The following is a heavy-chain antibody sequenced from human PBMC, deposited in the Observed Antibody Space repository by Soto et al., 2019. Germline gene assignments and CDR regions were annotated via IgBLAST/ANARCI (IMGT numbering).Heavy chain of an antibody. Sequence: QVQLQESGPGLVKPSQTLSLTCTVSGGSISSGGYYWSWIRQHPGKGLEWIGYIYYSGSTYYNPSVKIRLSIAADTPQNQFPLKLSFVTTEDTAVYHCGQGGVGSGDYYYYGMDVWGQGTTVTVSS. V-gene: IGHV4-31*03. J-gene: IGHJ6*02. CDR1: GGSISSGGYY. D-gene: IGHD1-26*01. CDR3: GQGGVGSGDYYYYGMDV. CDR2: IYYSGST.